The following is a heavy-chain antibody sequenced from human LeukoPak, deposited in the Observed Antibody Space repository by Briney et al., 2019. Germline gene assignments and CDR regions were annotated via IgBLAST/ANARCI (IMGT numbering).Heavy chain of an antibody. Sequence: ASLKVSCKASGYRFTNYGISWVRQAPGQGLQWMGWISTYNTNTNYAQKLQGRVTMTTDTSTSTAYMELRSLRSDDTAVYYCARDESSGSYGPNLDYWGQGTLVTVSS. V-gene: IGHV1-18*01. CDR1: GYRFTNYG. CDR2: ISTYNTNT. J-gene: IGHJ4*02. D-gene: IGHD1-26*01. CDR3: ARDESSGSYGPNLDY.